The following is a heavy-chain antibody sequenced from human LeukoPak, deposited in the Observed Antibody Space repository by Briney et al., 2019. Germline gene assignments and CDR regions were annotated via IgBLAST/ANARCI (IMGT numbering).Heavy chain of an antibody. CDR3: ARPAYSSSLSSHFDP. CDR1: GYSFSTYW. D-gene: IGHD6-13*01. J-gene: IGHJ5*02. V-gene: IGHV5-51*01. CDR2: IYPRDSEI. Sequence: GESLKISCEGSGYSFSTYWIAWVRQMPGKGLEWMGSIYPRDSEIRYSPSLQGQVTISADSSISTAYLQWSSLKASDTAMYYCARPAYSSSLSSHFDPWGQGTLVTVSS.